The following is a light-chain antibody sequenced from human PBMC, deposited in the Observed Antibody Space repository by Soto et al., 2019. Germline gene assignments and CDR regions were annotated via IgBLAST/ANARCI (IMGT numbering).Light chain of an antibody. CDR3: QQRSNWPPT. CDR2: DAS. CDR1: QSVSSY. V-gene: IGKV3-11*01. J-gene: IGKJ4*01. Sequence: EIVLTQSPAPPSFSPGEKATLSSRASQSVSSYLAWYQQKPGQAPRLLIYDASNRATGIPARFSGSGSGTDFTLTISSLEPEDFAVYYCQQRSNWPPTFGGGTKV.